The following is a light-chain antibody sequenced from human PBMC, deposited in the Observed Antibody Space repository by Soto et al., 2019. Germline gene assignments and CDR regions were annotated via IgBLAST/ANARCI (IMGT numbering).Light chain of an antibody. CDR1: QSISTW. CDR2: DAS. J-gene: IGKJ4*01. CDR3: QQYNSYPLT. Sequence: DIQMTQSPSTLSASVGDGVTITCRASQSISTWLAWYQQKPGKAPKLLIYDASTLESGVPSRFSGSGSGTEFTLTISSLQPDDFATYYCQQYNSYPLTFGRGTKVDI. V-gene: IGKV1-5*01.